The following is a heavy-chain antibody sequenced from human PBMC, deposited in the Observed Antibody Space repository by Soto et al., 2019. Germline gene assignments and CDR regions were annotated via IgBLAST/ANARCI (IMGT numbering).Heavy chain of an antibody. J-gene: IGHJ4*02. Sequence: ASVKVSCKASGYTFTSYFMHWVRQTPRQGLAWMGIINPSGGRTSYAQKVHGRVTMTRDTSTSTAYMELSSLRSEDTAVYYCARDSGIASSYYLDYWGQGTLVTVS. V-gene: IGHV1-46*01. CDR1: GYTFTSYF. CDR2: INPSGGRT. CDR3: ARDSGIASSYYLDY. D-gene: IGHD6-13*01.